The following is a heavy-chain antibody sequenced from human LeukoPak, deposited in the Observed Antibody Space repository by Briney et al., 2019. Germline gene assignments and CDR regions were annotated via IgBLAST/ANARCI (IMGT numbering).Heavy chain of an antibody. Sequence: GGSLRLSCAASLFSFDSYAMTWVRQAPGKGLEWVSTINPRGGDTYYADSVRGRFTISRDNSKKTLYLQMDSLRAEDTAVYYCAKAYNYGSGSYYSFFDNWGQGTLVTVSS. CDR1: LFSFDSYA. D-gene: IGHD3-10*01. CDR3: AKAYNYGSGSYYSFFDN. CDR2: INPRGGDT. J-gene: IGHJ4*02. V-gene: IGHV3-23*01.